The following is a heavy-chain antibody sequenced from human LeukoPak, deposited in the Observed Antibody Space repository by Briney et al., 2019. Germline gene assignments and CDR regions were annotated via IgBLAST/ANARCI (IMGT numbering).Heavy chain of an antibody. Sequence: GASVKVSCKASGGTFSSYAISWVRQAPGQGLEWMGRIIPILGIANYAQKLQGRVTITADKSTSTAYMELSSLRSEDTAAYYCARLYGGDGYYYYYGMDVWGQGTTVTVSS. CDR3: ARLYGGDGYYYYYGMDV. V-gene: IGHV1-69*04. CDR1: GGTFSSYA. CDR2: IIPILGIA. D-gene: IGHD4-23*01. J-gene: IGHJ6*02.